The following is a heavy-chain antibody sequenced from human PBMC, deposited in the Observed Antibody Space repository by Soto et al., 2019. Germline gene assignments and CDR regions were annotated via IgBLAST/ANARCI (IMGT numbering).Heavy chain of an antibody. V-gene: IGHV3-30*03. D-gene: IGHD5-18*01. CDR2: ISHDGNNK. Sequence: QVQLLESGGGVVQPGGSLRLSCAASGFTFSGYAMHWVRQAPGKGLEWVAAISHDGNNKYYGDSVKDRLTLSRDNSKDTLYLEMNDLTPEDTALYYCLRVVWGYRLGNRMADWGQGTTVNVSS. CDR1: GFTFSGYA. J-gene: IGHJ6*02. CDR3: LRVVWGYRLGNRMAD.